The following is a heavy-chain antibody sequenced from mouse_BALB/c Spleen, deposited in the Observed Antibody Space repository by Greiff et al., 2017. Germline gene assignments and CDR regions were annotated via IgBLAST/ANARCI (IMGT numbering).Heavy chain of an antibody. CDR2: IYPGSGST. Sequence: LQQPGSELVRPGASVKLSCKASGYTFTSYWMHWVKQRHGQGLEWIGNIYPGSGSTNYDEKFKSKGTLTVDTSSSTAYMHLSSLTSEDSAVYYCTRRGNWDSGFDDWGQGTTLTVSS. CDR1: GYTFTSYW. V-gene: IGHV1S22*01. J-gene: IGHJ2*01. D-gene: IGHD4-1*01. CDR3: TRRGNWDSGFDD.